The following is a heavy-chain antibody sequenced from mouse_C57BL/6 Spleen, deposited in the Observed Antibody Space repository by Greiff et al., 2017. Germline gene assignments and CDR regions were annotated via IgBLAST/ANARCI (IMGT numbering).Heavy chain of an antibody. CDR2: ILPGSGST. V-gene: IGHV1-9*01. D-gene: IGHD4-1*01. Sequence: QVQLQQSGAELMKPGASVKLSCKATGYTFTGYWIEWVKQRPGHGLEWIGEILPGSGSTNYNDKFKGKATFTADTSSNTAYMQLSSLTTEDSAIYYCARIWDGDWGQGTTLTGSS. CDR3: ARIWDGD. J-gene: IGHJ2*01. CDR1: GYTFTGYW.